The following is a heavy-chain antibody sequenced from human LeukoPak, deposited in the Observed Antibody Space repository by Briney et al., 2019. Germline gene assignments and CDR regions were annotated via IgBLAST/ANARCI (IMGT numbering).Heavy chain of an antibody. CDR1: GGSISSSSYY. CDR2: IYSSGST. CDR3: ASTRNYDLSSGSGYFDL. Sequence: SETLSLTCTVSGGSISSSSYYWSWIRQPAGKRLEWIGRIYSSGSTNYNPSLKSRVTISVDTSKNQFSLKLSSVTAADTAVYYCASTRNYDLSSGSGYFDLWGRGTLVTVSS. V-gene: IGHV4-61*02. D-gene: IGHD3-3*01. J-gene: IGHJ2*01.